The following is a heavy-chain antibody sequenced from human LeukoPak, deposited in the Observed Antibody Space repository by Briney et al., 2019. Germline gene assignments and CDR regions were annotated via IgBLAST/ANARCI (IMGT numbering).Heavy chain of an antibody. CDR2: ISTSSSTI. J-gene: IGHJ6*03. CDR3: ARNYYMDV. V-gene: IGHV3-48*01. Sequence: GGSLRLSCTASGFTFSSYGMNWVRQAPGKGLEWLSYISTSSSTIYYADSVKGRFTISRDNAKNSLYLQMNSLRAEDTAVYYCARNYYMDVWGKGTTVTVSS. CDR1: GFTFSSYG.